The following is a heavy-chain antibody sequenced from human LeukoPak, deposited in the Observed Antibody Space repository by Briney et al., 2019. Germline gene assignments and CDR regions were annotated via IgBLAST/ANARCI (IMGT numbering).Heavy chain of an antibody. V-gene: IGHV4-61*01. CDR3: AREVEMATQFDY. CDR2: ISYSGST. J-gene: IGHJ4*02. Sequence: SETLSLTCTVSGGSVSSGSYYWIWIRQPPGKGLEWIGYISYSGSTNYNPSLKSRVTISVDTSKNQFSLKLSSVTAADTAVYYCAREVEMATQFDYWGQGTLVTVSS. CDR1: GGSVSSGSYY. D-gene: IGHD5-24*01.